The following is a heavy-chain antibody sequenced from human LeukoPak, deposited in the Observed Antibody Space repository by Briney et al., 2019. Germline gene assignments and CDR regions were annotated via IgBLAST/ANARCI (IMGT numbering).Heavy chain of an antibody. CDR3: ARESSSTWGWFDP. J-gene: IGHJ5*02. CDR1: GDSISSGSYY. CDR2: LYTSGNT. V-gene: IGHV4-61*02. Sequence: SETLSLTCTASGDSISSGSYYWSWIRQPAGKGLEWIGRLYTSGNTNYNPSLKSRVTISVDSSKNHFSLNLSSVTAADTAVYYCARESSSTWGWFDPWGQGTQVTVSS. D-gene: IGHD2-2*01.